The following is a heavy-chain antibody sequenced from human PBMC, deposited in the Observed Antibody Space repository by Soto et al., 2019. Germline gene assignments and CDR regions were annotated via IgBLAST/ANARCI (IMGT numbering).Heavy chain of an antibody. CDR1: GYTFTSYD. CDR3: ARGNILSVAGTGWFDP. CDR2: MNPNSGNT. Sequence: QVQLVQSGAEVKKPGASVKVSCKASGYTFTSYDINWVRQATGQGLEWMGWMNPNSGNTGYAQKFQSRVTKTRNTSIRKDYMELSSLRAEDAAMYYCARGNILSVAGTGWFDPWGQGSLGNVSS. J-gene: IGHJ5*02. D-gene: IGHD6-19*01. V-gene: IGHV1-8*01.